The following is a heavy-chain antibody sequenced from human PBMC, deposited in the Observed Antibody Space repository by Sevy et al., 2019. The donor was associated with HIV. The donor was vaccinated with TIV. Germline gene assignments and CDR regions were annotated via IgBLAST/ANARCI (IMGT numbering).Heavy chain of an antibody. CDR3: ATDITMVRGAKDY. D-gene: IGHD3-10*01. J-gene: IGHJ4*02. V-gene: IGHV1-24*01. Sequence: ASVKVSCKVSGYTLTELSMHWVRQAPGKGLEWMGGFDPEDGETIYAQKFQGRVTMTEDTSTDTAYMELSSLRSDDTAVYYCATDITMVRGAKDYWGQGTLVTVSS. CDR1: GYTLTELS. CDR2: FDPEDGET.